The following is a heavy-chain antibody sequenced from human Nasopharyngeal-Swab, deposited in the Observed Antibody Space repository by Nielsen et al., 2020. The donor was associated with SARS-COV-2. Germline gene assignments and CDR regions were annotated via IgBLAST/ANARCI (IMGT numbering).Heavy chain of an antibody. CDR1: GGSFSGYY. CDR2: INHSGST. Sequence: SQTLSLTCAVYGGSFSGYYWSWIRQPPGKGLEWIGEINHSGSTNYNPSLKSRVTISVDTSKNQFSLKLSSVTAADTAVYYCARDLLYGDFYYYYGMDVWGQGTTVPSP. J-gene: IGHJ6*02. D-gene: IGHD4-17*01. CDR3: ARDLLYGDFYYYYGMDV. V-gene: IGHV4-34*01.